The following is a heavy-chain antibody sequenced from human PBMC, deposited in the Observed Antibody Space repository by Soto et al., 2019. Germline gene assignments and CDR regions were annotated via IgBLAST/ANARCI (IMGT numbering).Heavy chain of an antibody. J-gene: IGHJ6*02. Sequence: EVQLVESGGGLVQPGGSLRLSCAASGFTFSTYWMHWVRQAPGKGLVWVSRINSDGSTTNYADSVKGRFTISRDNAKNTLYLQMNSLRGEDTAVYFCARDSYYDIGVWGQGTTVTVSS. V-gene: IGHV3-74*01. CDR3: ARDSYYDIGV. CDR2: INSDGSTT. CDR1: GFTFSTYW.